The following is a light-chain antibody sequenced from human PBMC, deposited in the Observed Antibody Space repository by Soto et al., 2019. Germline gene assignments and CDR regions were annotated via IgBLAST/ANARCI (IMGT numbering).Light chain of an antibody. CDR3: QQYSDWPLS. V-gene: IGKV3-15*01. CDR2: AAS. J-gene: IGKJ1*01. Sequence: EIVMTQSPATLSVSPGDRASLSCRASQSIRSNLAWYQQRPCQAPRLLIYAASSSATGIPARFSGTESGTEFTLTISSLQSEDSAVYYCQQYSDWPLSSGQGTK. CDR1: QSIRSN.